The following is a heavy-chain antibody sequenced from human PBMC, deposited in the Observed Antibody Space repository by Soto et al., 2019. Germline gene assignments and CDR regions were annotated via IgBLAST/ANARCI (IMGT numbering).Heavy chain of an antibody. V-gene: IGHV3-21*01. CDR3: ARDRGPDYYGSVTPSNWFDP. Sequence: AGGSLRLSCAASGFTFSSYSMNWVRQAAWKGLEWVSSISSSSSYIYYADSVKGRFTISRDNAKNSLYLQMNSLRAEDTAVYYCARDRGPDYYGSVTPSNWFDPWAQGPLVTVSS. J-gene: IGHJ5*02. CDR2: ISSSSSYI. D-gene: IGHD3-10*01. CDR1: GFTFSSYS.